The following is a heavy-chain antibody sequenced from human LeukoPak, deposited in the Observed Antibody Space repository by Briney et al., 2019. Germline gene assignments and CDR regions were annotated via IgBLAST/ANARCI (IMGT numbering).Heavy chain of an antibody. Sequence: PGGSLRLSCTASGFRFSGSGMHWVRQAPGKGLEWVAFIRYDGTNKYHADSVKGRFTISRDNSKNTLYVQMNSVRAEDTAVYYCAKTLGTSGYFDYWGQGTLVTVSS. D-gene: IGHD7-27*01. V-gene: IGHV3-30*02. J-gene: IGHJ4*02. CDR2: IRYDGTNK. CDR3: AKTLGTSGYFDY. CDR1: GFRFSGSG.